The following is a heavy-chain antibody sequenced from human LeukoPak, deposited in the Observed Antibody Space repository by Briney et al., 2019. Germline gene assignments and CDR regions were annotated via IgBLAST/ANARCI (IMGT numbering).Heavy chain of an antibody. V-gene: IGHV3-53*01. Sequence: RSGGSLRLSCAASGFTVSSNYMSWVRQAPGKGLEWVSVIYSGGSTYYADSVKGRFTISRDNSKNTLYLQMNSLRAEDTAVYYCARDLVGATRGKLDYWGQGTLVTVSS. CDR2: IYSGGST. CDR1: GFTVSSNY. CDR3: ARDLVGATRGKLDY. J-gene: IGHJ4*02. D-gene: IGHD1-26*01.